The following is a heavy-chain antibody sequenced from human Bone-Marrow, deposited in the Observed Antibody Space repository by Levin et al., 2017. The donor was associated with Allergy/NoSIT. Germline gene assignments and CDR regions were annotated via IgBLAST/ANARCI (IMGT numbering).Heavy chain of an antibody. Sequence: SQTLSLTCTVSGGSIYSEINYWSWIRQPAGKGLEWIGRFYTNGDTKYIPSLKGRVTILVDTSKNQFSLKLRSVTAADTAVYYCARGGSSLGWFDPWGQGTLVTVSS. V-gene: IGHV4-61*02. CDR1: GGSIYSEINY. J-gene: IGHJ5*02. CDR2: FYTNGDT. D-gene: IGHD6-13*01. CDR3: ARGGSSLGWFDP.